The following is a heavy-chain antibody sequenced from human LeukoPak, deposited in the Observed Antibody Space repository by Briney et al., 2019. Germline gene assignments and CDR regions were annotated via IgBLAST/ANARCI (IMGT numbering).Heavy chain of an antibody. CDR2: IYYNGNT. Sequence: PSETLSLTCTVSGGSFSSYYWSWIRQPPGKGLEWIGYIYYNGNTNYNPSLKRRVTMSVDTSRNQFSLKLTSVTAADTAIYYCASLDYCGQGTLVTVTS. CDR3: ASLDY. J-gene: IGHJ4*02. CDR1: GGSFSSYY. V-gene: IGHV4-59*01.